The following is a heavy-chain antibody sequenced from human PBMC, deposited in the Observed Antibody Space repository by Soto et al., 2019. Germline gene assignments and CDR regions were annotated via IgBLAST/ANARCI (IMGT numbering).Heavy chain of an antibody. V-gene: IGHV1-69*01. J-gene: IGHJ6*02. CDR2: IIPISDTT. CDR1: GGTFSSYA. CDR3: ARSQGSSTSLEIYYYYYYGMEV. D-gene: IGHD2-2*01. Sequence: QVQLVQSGAEVKKPGSSVKVSCKASGGTFSSYAISWVRQAPGQGLEWMGGIIPISDTTNYAQKFQGRVTTTADESTSTAYMELSSLRSEDTAVYYWARSQGSSTSLEIYYYYYYGMEVWGQGTTVTVSS.